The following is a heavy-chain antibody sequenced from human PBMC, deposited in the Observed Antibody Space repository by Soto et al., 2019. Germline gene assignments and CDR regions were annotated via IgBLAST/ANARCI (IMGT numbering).Heavy chain of an antibody. J-gene: IGHJ6*02. V-gene: IGHV3-48*01. CDR2: ISSGSSTI. Sequence: GESLKISCAASGFTFSSYSMNWVRQAPGKGLEWVSYISSGSSTIFYADSVKGRFTISRDNAKNTLYLQMNSLRAEDTAVYYCAKDRDFDWLLYPFSYYYYGMDVWGQGTTVTVSS. CDR3: AKDRDFDWLLYPFSYYYYGMDV. D-gene: IGHD3-9*01. CDR1: GFTFSSYS.